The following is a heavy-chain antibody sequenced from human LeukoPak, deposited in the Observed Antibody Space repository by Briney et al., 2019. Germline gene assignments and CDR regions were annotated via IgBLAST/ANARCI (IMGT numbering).Heavy chain of an antibody. D-gene: IGHD5-18*01. CDR2: IFYRGST. J-gene: IGHJ4*01. Sequence: SETLSLTCTVSDGSINTPNYYWGWIRQPPGKGLEWIGNIFYRGSTYYGPSLKSRVTISLDTSKNQFSLKLSSVTAADTAVYYCARDLQLWTFDYFDYWGQGTLVTVSS. CDR1: DGSINTPNYY. CDR3: ARDLQLWTFDYFDY. V-gene: IGHV4-39*07.